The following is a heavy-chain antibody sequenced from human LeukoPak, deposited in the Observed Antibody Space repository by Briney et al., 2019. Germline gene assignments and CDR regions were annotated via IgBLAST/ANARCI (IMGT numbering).Heavy chain of an antibody. D-gene: IGHD1-26*01. CDR3: ARIVGATLFDY. CDR2: IYYSGST. V-gene: IGHV4-39*01. J-gene: IGHJ4*02. Sequence: SETLSLTRTVSGGSISSSSYYWGWIRQPPGKGLEWIGSIYYSGSTYYNPSLKSRVTISVDTSKNQFSLKLSSVTAADTAVYYCARIVGATLFDYWGQGTLVTVSS. CDR1: GGSISSSSYY.